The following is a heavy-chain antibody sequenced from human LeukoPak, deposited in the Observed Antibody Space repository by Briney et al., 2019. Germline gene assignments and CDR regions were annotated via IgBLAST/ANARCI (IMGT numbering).Heavy chain of an antibody. V-gene: IGHV4-59*01. CDR3: AGAYYDYVWGSYPNDAFDI. CDR2: IYYSGST. Sequence: PSETLSLTCTVSGGSISSYYWSWIRQPPGKGLEWIGYIYYSGSTNYNPSLKSRVTISVDTSKNQFSLKLSSVTAADTAVYYCAGAYYDYVWGSYPNDAFDIWGQGQWSPSLQ. J-gene: IGHJ3*02. CDR1: GGSISSYY. D-gene: IGHD3-16*02.